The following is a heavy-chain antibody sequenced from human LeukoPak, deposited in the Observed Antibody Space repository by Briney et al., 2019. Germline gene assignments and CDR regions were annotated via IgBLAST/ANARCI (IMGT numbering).Heavy chain of an antibody. CDR3: ATENSGSYYGYFDS. CDR1: GFTFSGYG. CDR2: IWYDGSNK. V-gene: IGHV3-33*01. J-gene: IGHJ4*03. D-gene: IGHD1-26*01. Sequence: GGSLRLSCAASGFTFSGYGMHWVRQAPGKGLEWVAVIWYDGSNKYYAGSVKGRFTISRDNSKNTLYLQMNSLRADDTAVNYCATENSGSYYGYFDSWGQGTLVTVSS.